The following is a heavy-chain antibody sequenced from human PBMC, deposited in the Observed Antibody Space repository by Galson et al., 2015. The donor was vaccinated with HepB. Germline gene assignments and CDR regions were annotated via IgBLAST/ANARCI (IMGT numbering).Heavy chain of an antibody. J-gene: IGHJ6*02. CDR3: ASMRVTPNYYYYYGMDV. V-gene: IGHV3-30*04. D-gene: IGHD2-15*01. Sequence: SLRLSCAASGFTFSSYAMHWVRQAPGKGLEWVAVISYDGSNKYYADSVKGRFTIPRDNSKNTLYLQMNSLRAEDTAVYYCASMRVTPNYYYYYGMDVWGQGTTVTVSS. CDR1: GFTFSSYA. CDR2: ISYDGSNK.